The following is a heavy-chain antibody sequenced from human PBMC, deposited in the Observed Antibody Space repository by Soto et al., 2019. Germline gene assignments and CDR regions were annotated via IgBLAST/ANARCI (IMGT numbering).Heavy chain of an antibody. D-gene: IGHD2-2*01. J-gene: IGHJ6*02. CDR3: ARVLVVVPAAIGGSYYYYGMDV. CDR1: GGTFSSYA. V-gene: IGHV1-69*01. CDR2: IIPIFGTA. Sequence: QVQLVQSGAEVKKPGSSVKVSCKASGGTFSSYAISWVRQAPGQGLEWMGGIIPIFGTANYAQKFQDRVTITADESTSTAYMELSSLRSEDTAVYYCARVLVVVPAAIGGSYYYYGMDVWGQGTTVTVSS.